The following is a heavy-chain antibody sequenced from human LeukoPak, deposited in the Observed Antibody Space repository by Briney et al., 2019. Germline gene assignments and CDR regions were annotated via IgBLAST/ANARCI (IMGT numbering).Heavy chain of an antibody. D-gene: IGHD3-10*01. CDR2: INPNSGGT. J-gene: IGHJ5*02. CDR3: ARGHGSGSTNWFDP. CDR1: GYTFTGYY. V-gene: IGHV1-2*02. Sequence: ASVKVSCKASGYTFTGYYMHWVRQAPGQGLEWMGWINPNSGGTNYAQKFQGGVTMTRDTSISTAYMELSRLRSDDTAVYYCARGHGSGSTNWFDPWGQGTLVTVSS.